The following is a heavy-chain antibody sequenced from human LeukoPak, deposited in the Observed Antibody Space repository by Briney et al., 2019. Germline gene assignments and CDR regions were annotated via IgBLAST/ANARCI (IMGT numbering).Heavy chain of an antibody. CDR3: ARGGTTVTMVHY. CDR1: GFTFSSYW. J-gene: IGHJ4*02. V-gene: IGHV3-7*01. CDR2: IKQDGSEK. Sequence: PGGSLRLSCVASGFTFSSYWMSWVRQAPGKGLEWVANIKQDGSEKYYVDSVKGRFTISRDNAKNSLYLQMNSLRAEDTAVYYCARGGTTVTMVHYWGQGTLVTVSS. D-gene: IGHD4-17*01.